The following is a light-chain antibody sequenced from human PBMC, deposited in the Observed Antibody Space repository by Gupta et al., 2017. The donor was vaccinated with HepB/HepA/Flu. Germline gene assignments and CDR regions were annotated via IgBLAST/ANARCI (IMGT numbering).Light chain of an antibody. CDR1: QSVSSN. Sequence: EIVMTQSPATLSVSPGERATLSCRASQSVSSNLAWYQQKPGQAPRLLIYGASTRATGIPARFSGSWSGTEFTLTISSLQSEDFAVNYCQQYNNWPAWTFGQGTKVEIK. CDR2: GAS. J-gene: IGKJ1*01. V-gene: IGKV3-15*01. CDR3: QQYNNWPAWT.